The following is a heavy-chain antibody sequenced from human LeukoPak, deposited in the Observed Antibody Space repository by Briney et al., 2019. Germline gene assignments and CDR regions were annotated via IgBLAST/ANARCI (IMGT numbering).Heavy chain of an antibody. D-gene: IGHD4-17*01. CDR3: ARDVDYGDYGWFDP. Sequence: SETLSLTCTVSGGSISSYYWSWIRQPPGKRLEWIGYIYYSGSTNYNPSLKSRVTISVDTSKNQFSLKLSSVTAADTAVYYCARDVDYGDYGWFDPWGQGTLVTVSS. CDR1: GGSISSYY. CDR2: IYYSGST. J-gene: IGHJ5*02. V-gene: IGHV4-59*01.